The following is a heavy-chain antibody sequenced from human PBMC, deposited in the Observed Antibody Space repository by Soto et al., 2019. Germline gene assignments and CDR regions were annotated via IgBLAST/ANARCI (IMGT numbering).Heavy chain of an antibody. V-gene: IGHV3-15*01. CDR1: GVPFTKAW. CDR2: IRSKTSSETR. CDR3: TTDGFTGIVGI. Sequence: GGSLRLSCAASGVPFTKAWMTWVRQAPGKGLEWVGRIRSKTSSETREYAAPVKGRFTISRDDSKNMLYLEMNSLKIEDTGVYYCTTDGFTGIVGIWGQGTMVTVSS. D-gene: IGHD3-22*01. J-gene: IGHJ3*02.